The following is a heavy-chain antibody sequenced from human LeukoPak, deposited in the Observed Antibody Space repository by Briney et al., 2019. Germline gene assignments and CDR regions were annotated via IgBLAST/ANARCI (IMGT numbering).Heavy chain of an antibody. D-gene: IGHD2-2*02. V-gene: IGHV4-31*03. Sequence: PSVTLSLTCTVSGGSISSGGYYWSWIRQHPGKGLEWIGYIYYSGSTYYNPSLKSRVTISVDTSKNQFSLKLSSVTAADTAVYYCAREMRYQLLYGYNWFDPWGQGTLVTVSS. CDR1: GGSISSGGYY. J-gene: IGHJ5*02. CDR2: IYYSGST. CDR3: AREMRYQLLYGYNWFDP.